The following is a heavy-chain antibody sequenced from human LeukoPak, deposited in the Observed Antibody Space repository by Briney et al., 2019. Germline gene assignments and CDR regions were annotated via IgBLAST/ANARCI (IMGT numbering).Heavy chain of an antibody. J-gene: IGHJ6*02. CDR2: ISDDGSNK. D-gene: IGHD3-22*01. V-gene: IGHV3-30*14. CDR3: ARGDSSGYYYYYGMDV. Sequence: GRSLRLSCAASGFTFSSYAMHWVRQAPGKGLEWVAVISDDGSNKYYADSVKGRFTISRDNSKNTLYLQMNSLRAEDTAVYYCARGDSSGYYYYYGMDVWGQGTTVTVSS. CDR1: GFTFSSYA.